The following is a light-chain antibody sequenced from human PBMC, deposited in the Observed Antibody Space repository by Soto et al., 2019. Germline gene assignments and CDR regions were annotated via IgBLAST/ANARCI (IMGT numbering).Light chain of an antibody. CDR2: DAS. CDR1: QSISTW. V-gene: IGKV1-5*01. J-gene: IGKJ1*01. CDR3: QQLNSYPPWT. Sequence: DIQMTQSPSTLSASLGDRVTITCRPSQSISTWLAWYQQKPGKAPKLLIYDASSLESGVPSRFSGSGSGTDFTLTISSLQPEDFATYYCQQLNSYPPWTFGQGTKVDIK.